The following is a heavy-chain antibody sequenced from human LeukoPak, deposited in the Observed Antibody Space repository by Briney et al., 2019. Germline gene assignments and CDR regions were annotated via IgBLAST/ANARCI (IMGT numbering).Heavy chain of an antibody. J-gene: IGHJ4*02. V-gene: IGHV1-18*01. CDR3: ARDCSSTSCPFDY. D-gene: IGHD2-2*01. Sequence: ASVKVSCKASGYTFTSYDINWIRQAPGQGLEWMGWISAYNGNTNYAQKLQGRVTMTTDTSTSTAYMELRSLRSDDTAVYYCARDCSSTSCPFDYWGQGTLVTVSS. CDR1: GYTFTSYD. CDR2: ISAYNGNT.